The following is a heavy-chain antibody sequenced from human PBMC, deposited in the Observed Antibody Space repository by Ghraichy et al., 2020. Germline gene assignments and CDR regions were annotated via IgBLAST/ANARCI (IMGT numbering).Heavy chain of an antibody. J-gene: IGHJ4*01. CDR3: ARDHDWSFDN. V-gene: IGHV3-48*04. CDR1: GFTFSSYS. D-gene: IGHD3-9*01. CDR2: IGGRSAPI. Sequence: GGSRLSCAASGFTFSSYSMNWVRQAPGKGLEWVSYIGGRSAPISYTDSVKGRFTISRDNTKNSLYLQMNSLRAEDTAIYYCARDHDWSFDNWGQGSLVTVSS.